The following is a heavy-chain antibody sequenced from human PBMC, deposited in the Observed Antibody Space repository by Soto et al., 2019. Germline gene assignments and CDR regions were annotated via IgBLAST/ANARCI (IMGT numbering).Heavy chain of an antibody. CDR2: IRYDGSNE. CDR1: GFTFSGYG. D-gene: IGHD6-13*01. CDR3: AKKPPGRAAGGSV. V-gene: IGHV3-30*02. Sequence: PGGSLRLSCAASGFTFSGYGMHWVRQAPGKGLEWVAIIRYDGSNEDYADSVRGRFTISRDNSKNTLYLQMDSLRAEDTAVYYCAKKPPGRAAGGSVWGEGTLVTVSS. J-gene: IGHJ4*02.